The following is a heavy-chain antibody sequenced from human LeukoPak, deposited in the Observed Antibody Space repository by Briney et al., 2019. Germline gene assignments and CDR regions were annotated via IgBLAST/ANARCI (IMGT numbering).Heavy chain of an antibody. Sequence: PGGSLRLSCAASGFTFSDYYMSWIRQAPGKGLEWVSYISSSGSTIYYADSVKGRFTISRDNAKNSLHLQMNSLRAEDTAVYYCARKENRKNRSGSYSPFDYWGQGTLVTVSS. D-gene: IGHD3-10*01. CDR3: ARKENRKNRSGSYSPFDY. CDR1: GFTFSDYY. CDR2: ISSSGSTI. V-gene: IGHV3-11*01. J-gene: IGHJ4*02.